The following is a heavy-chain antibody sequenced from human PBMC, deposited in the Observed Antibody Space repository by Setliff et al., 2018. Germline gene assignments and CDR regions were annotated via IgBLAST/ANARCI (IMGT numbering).Heavy chain of an antibody. CDR1: GGSFSGYH. D-gene: IGHD3-3*01. CDR2: ISHSGDP. V-gene: IGHV4-34*01. CDR3: ARAPQYSNFWYALSWFDP. J-gene: IGHJ5*02. Sequence: TLSLTCAVYGGSFSGYHWSWIRQPPGKGLEWIGEISHSGDPNYNPSLKSRVTISLDTSKNQFSLKLTSVAAADTAVYYCARAPQYSNFWYALSWFDPWGQGTLVTVSS.